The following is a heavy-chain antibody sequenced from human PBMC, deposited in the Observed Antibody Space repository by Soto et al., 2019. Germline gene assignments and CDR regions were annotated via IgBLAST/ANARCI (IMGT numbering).Heavy chain of an antibody. Sequence: GGSLRLSCTSSEFTFTSYGMRWVRQAPGKGLQWVSTIRGDGGRTHYTDSVKGRFSISRDNSKNTVYLQMDSLRAEDTAMYFCARDVGLDSDDFFAYWGQGTQVTVSS. D-gene: IGHD3-9*01. CDR1: EFTFTSYG. J-gene: IGHJ4*02. CDR2: IRGDGGRT. CDR3: ARDVGLDSDDFFAY. V-gene: IGHV3-23*01.